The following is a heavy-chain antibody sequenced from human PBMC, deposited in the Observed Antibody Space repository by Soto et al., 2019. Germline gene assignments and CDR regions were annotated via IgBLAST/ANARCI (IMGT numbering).Heavy chain of an antibody. CDR3: ARIQGYSGYDYPGYYYYGMDV. J-gene: IGHJ6*02. V-gene: IGHV3-21*01. Sequence: GGSLRLSCAASGFTFSSYSMNWVRQAPGKGLEWVSSISSSSSYIYYADSVKGRFTISRDNAKNSLYLQMNSLRAEDTAVYYCARIQGYSGYDYPGYYYYGMDVWGQGTTVTVSS. CDR2: ISSSSSYI. CDR1: GFTFSSYS. D-gene: IGHD5-12*01.